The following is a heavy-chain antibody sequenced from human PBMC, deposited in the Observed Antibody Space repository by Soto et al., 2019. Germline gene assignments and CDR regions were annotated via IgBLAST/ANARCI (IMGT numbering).Heavy chain of an antibody. CDR2: ISSSSSTI. V-gene: IGHV3-48*02. CDR1: GFTFSSYS. J-gene: IGHJ4*02. CDR3: AREPAPLDSSGWHDY. D-gene: IGHD6-19*01. Sequence: GGSLRLSCAASGFTFSSYSMNWVRQAPGKGLEWVSYISSSSSTIYYADSVKGRFTISRDNAKNSLYLQMNSLRDEDTAVYYCAREPAPLDSSGWHDYWGQGTLVTVSS.